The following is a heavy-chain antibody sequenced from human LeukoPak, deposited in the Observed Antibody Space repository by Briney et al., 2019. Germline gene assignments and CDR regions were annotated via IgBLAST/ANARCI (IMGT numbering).Heavy chain of an antibody. V-gene: IGHV4-59*01. CDR1: GGSISSYY. CDR3: ARVTGYMIEDYFDD. J-gene: IGHJ4*02. CDR2: IYYSGST. Sequence: SETLSLTCTVSGGSISSYYWSWIRHPPGKGLEWIGYIYYSGSTNYNPSLKSRVTISVKTSRDQFSLKLSSVTAADTAVYYCARVTGYMIEDYFDDWGQGTLVTVSS. D-gene: IGHD3-22*01.